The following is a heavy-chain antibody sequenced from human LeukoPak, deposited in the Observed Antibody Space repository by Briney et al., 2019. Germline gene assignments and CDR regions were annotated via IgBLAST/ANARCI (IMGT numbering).Heavy chain of an antibody. Sequence: ASVKLCCKASGYTFIDYYIHWVRQAPGPGLEFLGWISPDSGGTNYQQEFQGRVPLTRATSNSTAYMELRRVSSEDTAVYYFVTVGATNFGYWGQGTLVTVSS. D-gene: IGHD1-26*01. CDR1: GYTFIDYY. V-gene: IGHV1-2*02. CDR2: ISPDSGGT. CDR3: VTVGATNFGY. J-gene: IGHJ4*02.